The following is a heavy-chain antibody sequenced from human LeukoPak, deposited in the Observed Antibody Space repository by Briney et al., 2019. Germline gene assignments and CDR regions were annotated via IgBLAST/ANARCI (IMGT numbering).Heavy chain of an antibody. Sequence: GGSLSLSCAVSGFTFSSYSMIWVRQAPGKGLEWVSSISSGSNYISYADSMKGRFTISRDNAKNSLYLQMNSLRAEDTAVYYCARAPPYYDIHRDAFDIWGQGTMVTVSS. CDR2: ISSGSNYI. V-gene: IGHV3-21*01. CDR1: GFTFSSYS. CDR3: ARAPPYYDIHRDAFDI. D-gene: IGHD3-9*01. J-gene: IGHJ3*02.